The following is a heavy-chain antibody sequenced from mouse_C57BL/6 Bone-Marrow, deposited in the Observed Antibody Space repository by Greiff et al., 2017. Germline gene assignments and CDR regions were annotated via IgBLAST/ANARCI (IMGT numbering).Heavy chain of an antibody. D-gene: IGHD1-1*01. CDR2: INPGSGGT. CDR3: ARGCYGSSPHWYFDV. V-gene: IGHV1-54*01. J-gene: IGHJ1*03. CDR1: GYAFTNYL. Sequence: VQLQQSGAELVRPGTSVKVSCKASGYAFTNYLIEWVKQRPGQGLEWIGVINPGSGGTNYNEKFKGKATLTADKSSSTAYMQLISLTSDDSAVYFCARGCYGSSPHWYFDVWGTGTTVTVSS.